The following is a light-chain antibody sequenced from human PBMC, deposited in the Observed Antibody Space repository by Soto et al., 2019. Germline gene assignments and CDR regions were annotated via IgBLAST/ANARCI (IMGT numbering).Light chain of an antibody. J-gene: IGLJ2*01. CDR2: GNS. CDR1: SSNIGAGYD. Sequence: QSVLTQPPSVSGAPGQRVTISCTGSSSNIGAGYDVHWYQQLPGTAPNLLIYGNSNRPSGVPDRFSGSKSGTSASLAITGLQAEDEADYYCQSYDSSLSAVVFCGGTKLTVL. V-gene: IGLV1-40*01. CDR3: QSYDSSLSAVV.